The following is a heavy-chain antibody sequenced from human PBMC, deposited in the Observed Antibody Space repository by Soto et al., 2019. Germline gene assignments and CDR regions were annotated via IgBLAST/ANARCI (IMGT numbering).Heavy chain of an antibody. D-gene: IGHD2-15*01. CDR1: GYTFTSYY. J-gene: IGHJ3*02. CDR3: AREGQDIVVDYDAFDI. V-gene: IGHV1-46*03. Sequence: ASVKVSCKASGYTFTSYYMHWVRQAPGQGLEWMGIINPSGGSTSYAQKFQGRVTMTRDTSTSTVYMELSSLRSEDTAVYYCAREGQDIVVDYDAFDIWGQGTMVTVSS. CDR2: INPSGGST.